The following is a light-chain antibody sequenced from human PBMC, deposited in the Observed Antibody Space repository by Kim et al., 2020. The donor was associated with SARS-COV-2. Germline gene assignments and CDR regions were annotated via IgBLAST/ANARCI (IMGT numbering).Light chain of an antibody. J-gene: IGKJ1*01. CDR3: QKYNSAPWT. CDR2: AAA. CDR1: QDIANS. V-gene: IGKV1-27*01. Sequence: ASMGDRVTITWRASQDIANSLAWYQKKPGKVPQVLIYAAATLQSGVPSRFSGSGSGTEFTLTIGSLQTEDVATYYCQKYNSAPWTFGPGTKVDIK.